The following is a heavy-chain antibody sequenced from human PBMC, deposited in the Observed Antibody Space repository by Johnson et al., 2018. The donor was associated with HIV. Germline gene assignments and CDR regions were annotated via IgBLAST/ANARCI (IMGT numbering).Heavy chain of an antibody. CDR2: ISSSGGTI. V-gene: IGHV3-11*04. CDR3: ARADPDNRKKWWVLEGAFDI. CDR1: GFTFRDYY. Sequence: QVQLVESGGGVVQPGRSLRLSCAASGFTFRDYYMSWIRQAPGKGLEWVSYISSSGGTIYYVDSVKGRFTISRDNGRNSLYLQMNTLRAEDTAVYYCARADPDNRKKWWVLEGAFDIWGQGTMVTVSS. D-gene: IGHD1-1*01. J-gene: IGHJ3*02.